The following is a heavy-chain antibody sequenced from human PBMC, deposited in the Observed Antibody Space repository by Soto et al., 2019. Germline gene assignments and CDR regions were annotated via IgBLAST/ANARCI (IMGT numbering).Heavy chain of an antibody. D-gene: IGHD3-10*01. Sequence: QLGGSLRLSCAASGFTFSSYEMNWVRQAPGKGLEWVSYISSSGSTIYYADSVKGRFTISRDNAKNSLYLQMNSLRAEDTAVYYCAREILRGDYVDYWGQGTLVTVSS. J-gene: IGHJ4*02. CDR1: GFTFSSYE. CDR2: ISSSGSTI. CDR3: AREILRGDYVDY. V-gene: IGHV3-48*03.